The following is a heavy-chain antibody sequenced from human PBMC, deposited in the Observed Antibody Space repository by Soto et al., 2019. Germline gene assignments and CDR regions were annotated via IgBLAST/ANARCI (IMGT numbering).Heavy chain of an antibody. D-gene: IGHD3-10*02. CDR1: GGTFSSYA. CDR2: ITPIFGTA. CDR3: ATVRDGYNGGVRSFDY. J-gene: IGHJ4*02. V-gene: IGHV1-69*01. Sequence: QVQLVQSGAEVKKPGSSVKVSCKASGGTFSSYAISWVRQAPGQGLEWMGGITPIFGTANYAQKFQGRVTITADESTSTAYMELSSLRSEDTAVYYCATVRDGYNGGVRSFDYWGQGTLVTVSS.